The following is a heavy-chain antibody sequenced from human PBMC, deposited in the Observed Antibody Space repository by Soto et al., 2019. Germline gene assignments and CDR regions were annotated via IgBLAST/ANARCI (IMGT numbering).Heavy chain of an antibody. CDR1: GGTFSSYA. J-gene: IGHJ6*04. CDR2: IIPIFGTA. CDR3: ARDYEAVTIPYCYYGRDV. V-gene: IGHV1-69*13. Sequence: GASVKVSCKASGGTFSSYAISWVRQAPGQGLEWMGGIIPIFGTANYAQKFQGRVTITADESTSTAYMELSSLRSEDTAVYYCARDYEAVTIPYCYYGRDVWGKGTTVTVP. D-gene: IGHD4-17*01.